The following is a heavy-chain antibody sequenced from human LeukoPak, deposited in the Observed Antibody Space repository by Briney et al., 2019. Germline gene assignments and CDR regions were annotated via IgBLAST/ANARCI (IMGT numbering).Heavy chain of an antibody. V-gene: IGHV3-30-3*01. CDR2: ISYDGSNK. Sequence: PGRSLRLSCAASGFTLSSYAMHWVRQAPGKGLEWVAVISYDGSNKYYADSVKGRFTISRDNSENTLYLQMNSLRAEDTAVYYCATTHASSYWGQGTLVTVSS. D-gene: IGHD6-13*01. CDR3: ATTHASSY. J-gene: IGHJ4*02. CDR1: GFTLSSYA.